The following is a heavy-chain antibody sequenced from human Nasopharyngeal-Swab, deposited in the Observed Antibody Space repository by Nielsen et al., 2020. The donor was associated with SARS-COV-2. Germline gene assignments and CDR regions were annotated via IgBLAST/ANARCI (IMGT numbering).Heavy chain of an antibody. CDR2: INPNRGGT. V-gene: IGHV1-2*06. J-gene: IGHJ6*02. CDR1: GYTFTGYY. CDR3: ANRRLEGIDV. Sequence: ASVKVSCKASGYTFTGYYMNWVRQAPGQGLEWMGRINPNRGGTNYAQKFQGRVTMTRDTSTSTVYMEVSSLRSEDTAVYYCANRRLEGIDVWGQGTTV. D-gene: IGHD1-1*01.